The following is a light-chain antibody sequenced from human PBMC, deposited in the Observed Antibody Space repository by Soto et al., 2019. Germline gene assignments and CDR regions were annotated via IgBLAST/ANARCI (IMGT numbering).Light chain of an antibody. Sequence: DIQMTQSPSTLSASVGDRVTITCRASQSISGWLAWNQQRPGKAPKLLIYDASSLESGVPSRFSGSGSGTEFTLTIGGLQPDDFATYYCQQYSGYSLFTFGPGTIVDIK. V-gene: IGKV1-5*01. J-gene: IGKJ3*01. CDR2: DAS. CDR3: QQYSGYSLFT. CDR1: QSISGW.